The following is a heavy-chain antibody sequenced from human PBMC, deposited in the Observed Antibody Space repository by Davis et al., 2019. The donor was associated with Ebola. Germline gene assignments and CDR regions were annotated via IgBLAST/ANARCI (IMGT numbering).Heavy chain of an antibody. CDR1: GFTFRSYW. Sequence: GESLKISCAVSGFTFRSYWMSWVRQTPGKGLAWVANIKQDGSAENYVDSVKGRFSISRDNTNNSLYLQMDSLRVEDTAVYYCARDRSGYYGSAYYFDHWGQGTQVTVSS. D-gene: IGHD3-10*01. CDR2: IKQDGSAE. V-gene: IGHV3-7*01. J-gene: IGHJ4*02. CDR3: ARDRSGYYGSAYYFDH.